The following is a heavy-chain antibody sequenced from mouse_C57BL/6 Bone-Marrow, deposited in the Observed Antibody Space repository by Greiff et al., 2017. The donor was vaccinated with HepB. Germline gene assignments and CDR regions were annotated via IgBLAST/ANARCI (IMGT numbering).Heavy chain of an antibody. J-gene: IGHJ1*03. Sequence: QVQLKESGPGILQSSQTLSLTCSFSGFSLSTSGMGVSWIRQPSGKGLEWLAHIYWDDDKRYNPSLKSRLTISKDTSRNQVFLKITSVDTADTAPYYCARSGYSNYVHWYFDVWGTGTTVTVSS. D-gene: IGHD2-5*01. CDR2: IYWDDDK. CDR3: ARSGYSNYVHWYFDV. V-gene: IGHV8-12*01. CDR1: GFSLSTSGMG.